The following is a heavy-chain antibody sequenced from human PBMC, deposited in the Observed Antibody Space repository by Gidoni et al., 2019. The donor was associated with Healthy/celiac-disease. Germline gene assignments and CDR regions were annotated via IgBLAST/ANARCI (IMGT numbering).Heavy chain of an antibody. CDR2: IKSKTDGGTT. V-gene: IGHV3-15*01. CDR3: TTEPTTVSPFDP. CDR1: GFTFSNAW. Sequence: EVQLVESGGGLVKPGGSLRLSCAASGFTFSNAWMSLVRQAPGKGLEWVGRIKSKTDGGTTDYAAPVKGRFTISRDDSKNTLYLQMNSLKTEDTAVYYCTTEPTTVSPFDPWGQGTLVTVSS. J-gene: IGHJ5*02. D-gene: IGHD4-17*01.